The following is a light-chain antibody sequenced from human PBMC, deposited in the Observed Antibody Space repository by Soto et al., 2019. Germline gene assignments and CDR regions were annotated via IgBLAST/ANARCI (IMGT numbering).Light chain of an antibody. V-gene: IGKV3-11*01. CDR2: DAS. J-gene: IGKJ4*01. CDR1: QSVRTF. CDR3: QQRSTWPPALS. Sequence: TQSPSTLSLSPGERATLSCRASQSVRTFLAWYQQKPGQAPRLLIYDASKRATGIPDRFSGSGSGTDFTLTISSLEPEDFAVYYCQQRSTWPPALSFGGGTKVEI.